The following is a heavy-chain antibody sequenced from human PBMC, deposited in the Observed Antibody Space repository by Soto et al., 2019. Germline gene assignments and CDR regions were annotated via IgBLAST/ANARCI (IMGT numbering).Heavy chain of an antibody. CDR3: ARAELGYCTNGVCYGGYYYYGMDV. Sequence: NPSETLSLTCTVSGGSISSGDYYWSWIRQPPGKGLEWIGYIYYSGSTYYNPSLKSRVTISVDTSKNQFSLKLSSVTAADTAVYYCARAELGYCTNGVCYGGYYYYGMDVWGQGTTVTVSS. CDR2: IYYSGST. CDR1: GGSISSGDYY. J-gene: IGHJ6*02. D-gene: IGHD2-8*01. V-gene: IGHV4-30-4*01.